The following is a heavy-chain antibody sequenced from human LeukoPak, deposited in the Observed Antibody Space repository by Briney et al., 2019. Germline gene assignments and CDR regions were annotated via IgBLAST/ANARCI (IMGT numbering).Heavy chain of an antibody. CDR3: AKSIAAAGTSFDY. CDR2: IETGGAST. D-gene: IGHD6-13*01. J-gene: IGHJ4*02. Sequence: PGGSLRLSCAASGFTFSSYGMSWVRQAPGKGLEWVSAIETGGASTYYADSVKGRFTISRDNSKNTLYLQMNSLRAEDTAVYYCAKSIAAAGTSFDYWGQGTLVTVSS. CDR1: GFTFSSYG. V-gene: IGHV3-23*05.